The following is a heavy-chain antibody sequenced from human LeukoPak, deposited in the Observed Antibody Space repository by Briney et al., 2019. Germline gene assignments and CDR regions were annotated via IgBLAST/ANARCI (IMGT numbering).Heavy chain of an antibody. CDR2: INPNSGGT. CDR3: AREPYYYYYMDV. V-gene: IGHV1-2*02. CDR1: VYTFTGYY. J-gene: IGHJ6*03. Sequence: ASVKVSCKASVYTFTGYYMHWVRQAPGQGLEWMGWINPNSGGTNYAQKFQGRVTMTRDNAISTAYMELSRLRSDDTAVYSCAREPYYYYYMDVGGKGTTVTISS.